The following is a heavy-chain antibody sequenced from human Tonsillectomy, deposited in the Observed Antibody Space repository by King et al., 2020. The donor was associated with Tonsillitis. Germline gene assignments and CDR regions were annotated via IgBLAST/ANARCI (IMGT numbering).Heavy chain of an antibody. V-gene: IGHV3-30*18. CDR2: ISYDGNNK. Sequence: HVQLVESGGGVVQPGRSLRLSCAASGFTFSSYGMHWVRQAPGKGLEWVAVISYDGNNKYNSGSVKGRFTISRDNSKNTLYFQMNSLRGEDTAVYYCAKGHSSGWFYFDSWGQGTLVTVSS. CDR1: GFTFSSYG. CDR3: AKGHSSGWFYFDS. J-gene: IGHJ4*02. D-gene: IGHD6-19*01.